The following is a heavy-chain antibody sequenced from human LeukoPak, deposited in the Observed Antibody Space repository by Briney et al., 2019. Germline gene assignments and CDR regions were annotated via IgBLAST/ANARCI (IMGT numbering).Heavy chain of an antibody. CDR2: IKEDGTEK. J-gene: IGHJ6*02. CDR3: ARAAGYSYGIEYYYYYYGMDV. Sequence: GGSLRLSCAASGFTFSSSWMNWVRQSPGKGLEWVANIKEDGTEKYYVDSVKGRFTIFRDNAKNSLYLQMNSLRAEDTAVYYCARAAGYSYGIEYYYYYYGMDVWGQGTTVTVSS. CDR1: GFTFSSSW. V-gene: IGHV3-7*03. D-gene: IGHD5-18*01.